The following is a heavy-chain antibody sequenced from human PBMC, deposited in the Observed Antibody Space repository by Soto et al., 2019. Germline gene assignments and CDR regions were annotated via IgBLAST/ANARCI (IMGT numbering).Heavy chain of an antibody. D-gene: IGHD6-13*01. J-gene: IGHJ4*02. V-gene: IGHV4-30-2*01. Sequence: PSETLSLTCAVSGGSISSGGYSWSWIRQPPGKGLEWIGYIYHSGSTYYADSVKGRFTIFRDTSKNTLYLQMNSLRAEDTAVYYCAKSLSSTWAFDYWGQGSLVTVSS. CDR2: IYHSGST. CDR3: AKSLSSTWAFDY. CDR1: GGSISSGGYS.